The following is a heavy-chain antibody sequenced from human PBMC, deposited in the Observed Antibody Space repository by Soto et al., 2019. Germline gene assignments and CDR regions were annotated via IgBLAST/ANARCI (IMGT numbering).Heavy chain of an antibody. J-gene: IGHJ4*02. V-gene: IGHV3-7*01. CDR2: IKQDGSVK. CDR3: ATESYYHWQY. D-gene: IGHD3-9*01. CDR1: GFTFSGYW. Sequence: EVQLVESGGDLVQPGGSLRLSCAASGFTFSGYWMAWVRQAPGKGLEWVANIKQDGSVKYYVDSLKGRFTIPRDNAKNSLYLQMDSLRAEDTAVYFCATESYYHWQYWGQGTLVTVSS.